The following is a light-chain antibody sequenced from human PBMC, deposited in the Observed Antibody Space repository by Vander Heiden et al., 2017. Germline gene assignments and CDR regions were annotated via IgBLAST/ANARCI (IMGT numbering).Light chain of an antibody. CDR3: SSYTSSSTLVV. CDR2: EVN. J-gene: IGLJ2*01. V-gene: IGLV2-14*01. Sequence: QSAMTKPASVSGSTGQSITISCTGTSSDVGGYKFVSWYQQHPGKAPKLMIYEVNNRPSGISDRFSGSKSGNTASLTISGLQAEDEANYYCSSYTSSSTLVVFGGGTKLTVL. CDR1: SSDVGGYKF.